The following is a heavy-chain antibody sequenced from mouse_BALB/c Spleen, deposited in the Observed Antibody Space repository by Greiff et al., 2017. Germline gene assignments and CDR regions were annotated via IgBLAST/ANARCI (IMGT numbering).Heavy chain of an antibody. J-gene: IGHJ3*01. CDR3: AKVGVRLRPSWFAY. D-gene: IGHD1-2*01. Sequence: VQLQQSGPGLVAPSQSLSITCTVSGFSLTSYGVSWVRQPPGKGLEWLGVIWGDGSTNYHSALISRLSISKDNSKSQVFLKLNSLQTDDTATYYGAKVGVRLRPSWFAYWGQGTLVTVSA. CDR1: GFSLTSYG. CDR2: IWGDGST. V-gene: IGHV2-3*01.